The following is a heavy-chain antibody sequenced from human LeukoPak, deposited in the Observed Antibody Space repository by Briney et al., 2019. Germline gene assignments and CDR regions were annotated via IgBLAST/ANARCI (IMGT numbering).Heavy chain of an antibody. D-gene: IGHD2-2*01. Sequence: GGSLRLSCAASGFTFSSYAMHWVRQAPGKGLEWVAVISYDGSSKYYADSVKGRFTISRDNSKNTLYLQMNSLRAEDTAVYYCAKDKPIIVLPTAVDAFDIWGQGTVVTVSS. CDR2: ISYDGSSK. V-gene: IGHV3-30-3*01. J-gene: IGHJ3*02. CDR3: AKDKPIIVLPTAVDAFDI. CDR1: GFTFSSYA.